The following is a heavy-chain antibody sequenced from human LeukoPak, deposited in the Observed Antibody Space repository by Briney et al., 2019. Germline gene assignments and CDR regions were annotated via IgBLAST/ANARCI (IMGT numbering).Heavy chain of an antibody. V-gene: IGHV4-59*01. CDR1: GGSISSYY. CDR2: IYYSGST. CDR3: ARESRVVPYYFDY. D-gene: IGHD2-2*01. J-gene: IGHJ4*02. Sequence: SETLSLTCTVSGGSISSYYWSWIRQPPGKGLEWIGYIYYSGSTNYNPSLKSRVTISVDTSKNQFSLKLISVTAADTAVYYCARESRVVPYYFDYWGQGTLVTVSS.